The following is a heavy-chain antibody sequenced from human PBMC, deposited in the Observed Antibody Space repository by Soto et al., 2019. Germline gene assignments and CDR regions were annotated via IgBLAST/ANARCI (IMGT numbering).Heavy chain of an antibody. CDR1: GGTFSSYA. J-gene: IGHJ6*02. V-gene: IGHV1-69*13. CDR2: IIPIFGTA. CDR3: ARAPYSSSPVDYYYYYGMDV. D-gene: IGHD6-6*01. Sequence: SVKVSCKASGGTFSSYAISWVRQAPGQGLEWMGGIIPIFGTANYAQKFQGRVTITADESTSTAYMELSSLRSEDTAVYYCARAPYSSSPVDYYYYYGMDVWGQGTTVTVSS.